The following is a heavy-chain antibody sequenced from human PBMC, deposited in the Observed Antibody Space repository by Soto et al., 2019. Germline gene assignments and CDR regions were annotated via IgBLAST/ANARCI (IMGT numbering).Heavy chain of an antibody. CDR3: AKSAAYCPGYSCYDS. D-gene: IGHD2-8*02. Sequence: GGSLRLSCVASGFTFSSFAMSWVRQAPGKGLEWVSGISGSGGSTVYADSVRGRLSISRDNSKSTLYLQINSLRAEDTALYYCAKSAAYCPGYSCYDSWGQGTLVTVSS. V-gene: IGHV3-23*01. J-gene: IGHJ5*01. CDR2: ISGSGGST. CDR1: GFTFSSFA.